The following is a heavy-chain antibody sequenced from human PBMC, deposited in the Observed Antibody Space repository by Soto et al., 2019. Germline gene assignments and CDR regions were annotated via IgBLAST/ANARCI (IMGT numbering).Heavy chain of an antibody. D-gene: IGHD3-10*02. V-gene: IGHV3-30*05. J-gene: IGHJ5*02. Sequence: QVQLVESGGGVVQPGRSLRLSCEGSGFIFSNNGMHWVRQAPGTGLVWAAFMSYDGSAKFLADSVKGRFTISSDNSKSTLLLHMSSLRAEATAMYYCASVRVADSPLDRWVQGTLVTVSS. CDR1: GFIFSNNG. CDR2: MSYDGSAK. CDR3: ASVRVADSPLDR.